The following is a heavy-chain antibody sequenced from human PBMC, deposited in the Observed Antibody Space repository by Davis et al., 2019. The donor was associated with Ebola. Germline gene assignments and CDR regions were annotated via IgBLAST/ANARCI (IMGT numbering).Heavy chain of an antibody. CDR1: GYTFTGYY. CDR2: INPNSGGT. V-gene: IGHV1-2*04. D-gene: IGHD6-19*01. CDR3: ARERGWYENYYYGMDV. J-gene: IGHJ6*02. Sequence: AASVKVSCKASGYTFTGYYMHWVRQAPGQGPEWMGWINPNSGGTNYAQKFQGWVTMTRDTSISTAYMELSRLRSDDTAVYYCARERGWYENYYYGMDVWGQGTTVTVSS.